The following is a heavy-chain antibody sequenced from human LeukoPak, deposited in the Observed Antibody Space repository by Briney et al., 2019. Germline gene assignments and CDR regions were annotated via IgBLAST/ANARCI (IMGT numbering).Heavy chain of an antibody. CDR1: GGSISSYY. CDR2: IYYSGST. V-gene: IGHV4-59*12. J-gene: IGHJ4*02. D-gene: IGHD6-25*01. Sequence: SETLSLTCTVSGGSISSYYWSWIRQPPGKGLEWIGYIYYSGSTNYNPSLKSRVTISVDTSKNQFSLKLSSVTAADTAVYYCARVRLLGYFDYWGQGTLVTVSS. CDR3: ARVRLLGYFDY.